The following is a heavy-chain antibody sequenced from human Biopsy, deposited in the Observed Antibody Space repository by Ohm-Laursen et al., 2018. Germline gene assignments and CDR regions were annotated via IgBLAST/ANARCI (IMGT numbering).Heavy chain of an antibody. CDR3: TLEGAEFDN. Sequence: SLRLSCAASGFTFSASAVHWVRQASGKGLEWVGRIRSKAKSYATAYAASVTGRFTISKDDSKNTTYIQMNSLKTEDTAVYSCTLEGAEFDNWGQGTLVTVSS. CDR2: IRSKAKSYAT. CDR1: GFTFSASA. D-gene: IGHD3-16*01. J-gene: IGHJ4*02. V-gene: IGHV3-73*01.